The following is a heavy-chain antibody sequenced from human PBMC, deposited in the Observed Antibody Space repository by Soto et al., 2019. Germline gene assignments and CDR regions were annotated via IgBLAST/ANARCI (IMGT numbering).Heavy chain of an antibody. CDR2: INADGTTT. CDR1: GFTFSTYW. Sequence: EVHLVESGGGLVQPGGSLRLSCAASGFTFSTYWMHWVSQAPGKGLVWVSRINADGTTTTYADSVKGRFTISRDNAKNTLYLQINSLRAEDTAVYFCATVATHSYNWVDPWGQGTLVTISS. V-gene: IGHV3-74*01. CDR3: ATVATHSYNWVDP. J-gene: IGHJ5*02. D-gene: IGHD3-3*02.